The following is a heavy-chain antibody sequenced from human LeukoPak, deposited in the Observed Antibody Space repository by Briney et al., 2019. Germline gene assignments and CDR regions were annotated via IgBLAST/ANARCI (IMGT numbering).Heavy chain of an antibody. CDR1: GGSISSYF. CDR2: IYYSGST. CDR3: AKSRGYSYGSRDKYFDY. J-gene: IGHJ4*02. V-gene: IGHV4-59*12. Sequence: SETLSLTCSVSGGSISSYFWSWIRQPPGKGLEWIGYIYYSGSTNYNPSLKSRVTISVNTSKNQFSLKLSSVTAADTAVYYCAKSRGYSYGSRDKYFDYWGQGTLVTVSS. D-gene: IGHD5-18*01.